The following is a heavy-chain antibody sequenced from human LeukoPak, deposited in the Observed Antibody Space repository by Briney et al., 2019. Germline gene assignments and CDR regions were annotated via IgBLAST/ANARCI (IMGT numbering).Heavy chain of an antibody. Sequence: ASVKVSCKASGYTFTSYGISWVRQAPGQGLEWMGWISAYNGNTNYVQKFQGRVTMTTDTSTHTAYMELRSLRSDDTAVYYCARGTGRYMDNGSRYYYYYMDVWGKGTTVTISS. CDR3: ARGTGRYMDNGSRYYYYYMDV. V-gene: IGHV1-18*01. CDR1: GYTFTSYG. D-gene: IGHD3/OR15-3a*01. CDR2: ISAYNGNT. J-gene: IGHJ6*03.